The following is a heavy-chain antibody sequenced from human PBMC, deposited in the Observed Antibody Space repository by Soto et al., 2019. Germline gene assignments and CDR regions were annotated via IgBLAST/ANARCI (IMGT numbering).Heavy chain of an antibody. CDR2: SSGSDDST. D-gene: IGHD6-13*01. CDR1: EFTFSDHA. V-gene: IGHV3-23*01. J-gene: IGHJ4*02. CDR3: AKSFSSHWYDYFTN. Sequence: EVRLLESGGGLVQPGGSLRLSCVASEFTFSDHAMSWVRQAPGKGLEWVSASSGSDDSTYYADSVKGRFTISRDTSKNTLYLQMNSLRAEDTALYYCAKSFSSHWYDYFTNWGQGAQFTVSS.